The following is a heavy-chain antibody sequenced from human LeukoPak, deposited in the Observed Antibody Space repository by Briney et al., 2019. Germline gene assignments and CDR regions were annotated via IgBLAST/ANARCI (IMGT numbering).Heavy chain of an antibody. Sequence: GGSLRLSCAASGFTFSSYAMSWVRQAPGKGLEWVSAISGSGGSTYYADSMKGRFTISRDNSKNTLYLQMNSLRAEDTAVYYCAKGEYNWNRFDYWGQGTLVTVSS. CDR1: GFTFSSYA. V-gene: IGHV3-23*01. CDR2: ISGSGGST. CDR3: AKGEYNWNRFDY. D-gene: IGHD1-20*01. J-gene: IGHJ4*02.